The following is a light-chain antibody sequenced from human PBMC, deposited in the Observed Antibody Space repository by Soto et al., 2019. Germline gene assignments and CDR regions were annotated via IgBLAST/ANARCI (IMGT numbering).Light chain of an antibody. V-gene: IGKV3-20*01. CDR2: GAS. Sequence: ETVLTQSPGTLSLSPGERPTLSCRASQTVTSNYLAWYQQKPGQAPRLLIYGASTRATGIPGRFSGSGSGTDFTLTITRLEPEDFAVYYCQQYGNSPRTFGQGTKVEIK. CDR3: QQYGNSPRT. J-gene: IGKJ1*01. CDR1: QTVTSNY.